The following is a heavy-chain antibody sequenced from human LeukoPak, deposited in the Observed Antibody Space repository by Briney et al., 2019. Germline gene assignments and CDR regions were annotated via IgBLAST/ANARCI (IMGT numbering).Heavy chain of an antibody. J-gene: IGHJ5*02. CDR3: ARDMVVVLLWVGESSDSKDKWVDP. V-gene: IGHV1-18*01. CDR2: ISAYNGNI. Sequence: ASVKVSCKASGYTFTSHGISWLRQAPGQGLEWMGWISAYNGNIKYSEKFQERVILTTDTSTSTAYMELRNLRSDGTAMYYCARDMVVVLLWVGESSDSKDKWVDPWGQGTLVTVSS. CDR1: GYTFTSHG. D-gene: IGHD3-10*01.